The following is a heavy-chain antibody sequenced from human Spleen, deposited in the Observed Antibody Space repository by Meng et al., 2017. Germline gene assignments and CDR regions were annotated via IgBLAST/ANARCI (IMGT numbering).Heavy chain of an antibody. Sequence: GESLKISCAASGFTVSSNYMSWVRQAPGKGMEGVANRKKDGSEKYYVDSVKGRFTISRDNAKNSLYLQMNSLRAEDMAVYYCARAYSSSWFGWFDPWGQGTLVTVSS. J-gene: IGHJ5*02. V-gene: IGHV3-7*01. CDR2: RKKDGSEK. D-gene: IGHD6-13*01. CDR1: GFTVSSNY. CDR3: ARAYSSSWFGWFDP.